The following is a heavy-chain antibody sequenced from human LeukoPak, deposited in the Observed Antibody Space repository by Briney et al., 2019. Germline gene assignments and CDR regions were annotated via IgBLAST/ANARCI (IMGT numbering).Heavy chain of an antibody. CDR2: TYYRSKWYN. J-gene: IGHJ4*02. D-gene: IGHD3-16*01. CDR1: GDAVSSNSAA. CDR3: TREAVWGTSDY. V-gene: IGHV6-1*01. Sequence: SQTLSLTCALSGDAVSSNSAAWNWIRQSLSRGFERLGRTYYRSKWYNDYAVSVKSRIIINPDTSRNQFPLHLKSVTPEDTAVYYCTREAVWGTSDYWAQGTLVTVSS.